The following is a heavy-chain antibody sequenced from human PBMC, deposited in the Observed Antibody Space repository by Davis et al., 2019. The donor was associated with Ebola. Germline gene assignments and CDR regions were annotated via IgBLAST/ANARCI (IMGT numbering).Heavy chain of an antibody. CDR2: IYYSGST. D-gene: IGHD3-22*01. CDR3: AREAYYYDSSGYSRGGFDY. V-gene: IGHV4-59*01. J-gene: IGHJ4*02. CDR1: GGSISSYY. Sequence: SETLSLTCTVSGGSISSYYWSWIRQPPGKGLEWIGYIYYSGSTNYNPSLKSRVTISVDTSKNQFSLKLSSVTAADTAVYYCAREAYYYDSSGYSRGGFDYWCQGTLVTVSS.